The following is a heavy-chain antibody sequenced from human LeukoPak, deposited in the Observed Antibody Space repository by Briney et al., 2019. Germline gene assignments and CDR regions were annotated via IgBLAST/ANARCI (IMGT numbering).Heavy chain of an antibody. CDR1: GFTFSNYW. V-gene: IGHV3-7*01. CDR2: IKQDGIET. Sequence: GGSLRLSCAASGFTFSNYWMTWVRQAPGKGLEWVANIKQDGIETYYVDSVKGRFTIFRDNAKNALYLLMNSLRAEDTAMYYCARDYDVLTGYYAGTYSFDYWGQGTLVTVSA. J-gene: IGHJ4*02. D-gene: IGHD3-9*01. CDR3: ARDYDVLTGYYAGTYSFDY.